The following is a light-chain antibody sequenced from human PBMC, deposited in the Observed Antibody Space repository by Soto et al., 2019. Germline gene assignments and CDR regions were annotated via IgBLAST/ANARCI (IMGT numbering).Light chain of an antibody. CDR3: AAWDDRLNGYV. CDR1: SSNIGGNA. V-gene: IGLV1-44*01. Sequence: VLTQPPSASGTPGQRVTISCSGSSSNIGGNAVNWYQQLPGTPPKLLIFSNNQRPSGVPDRFSGSKSGTSASLAISGLQSEDEADYYCAAWDDRLNGYVFGTGTKVTVL. CDR2: SNN. J-gene: IGLJ1*01.